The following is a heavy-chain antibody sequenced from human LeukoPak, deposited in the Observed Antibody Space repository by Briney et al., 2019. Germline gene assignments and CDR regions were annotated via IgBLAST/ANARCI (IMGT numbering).Heavy chain of an antibody. J-gene: IGHJ4*02. CDR3: ARVRGGGCYFDY. Sequence: ASVTVSFTASGYTFTSYYMHWVRQAPGQGLEWMGIINPSGGSTSYTQKLQERGIMTRDTSTSTVYMELSSLGSKDTAVYYCARVRGGGCYFDYWGQGTLVTVSS. CDR2: INPSGGST. V-gene: IGHV1-46*01. D-gene: IGHD2-15*01. CDR1: GYTFTSYY.